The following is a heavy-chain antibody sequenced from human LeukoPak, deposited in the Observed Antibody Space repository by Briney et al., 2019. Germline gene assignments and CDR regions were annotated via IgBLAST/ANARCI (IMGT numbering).Heavy chain of an antibody. J-gene: IGHJ4*02. V-gene: IGHV3-23*01. Sequence: GGSLRLSCAAPGFTFSSYAMSWVRQAPGKGLEWVSAISGSGGSTYYADSVKGRFTISRDNSKNTLYLQMNSLRAEDTAVYYCARCSGGSCYSEFDYWGQGTLVTVSS. CDR3: ARCSGGSCYSEFDY. CDR2: ISGSGGST. CDR1: GFTFSSYA. D-gene: IGHD2-15*01.